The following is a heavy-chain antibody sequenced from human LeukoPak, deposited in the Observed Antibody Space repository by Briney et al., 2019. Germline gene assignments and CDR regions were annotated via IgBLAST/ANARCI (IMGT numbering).Heavy chain of an antibody. Sequence: SETLSLTCTVSGGSISSSSYYWGWIRQPPGKGLEWIGSIYYSGSTYYNPSLKSRVTISVDTSKNQFSLKLSSVTAADTAVYYCARGGLAAADDPFDYWGQGTLVTVSS. CDR1: GGSISSSSYY. D-gene: IGHD6-13*01. CDR3: ARGGLAAADDPFDY. CDR2: IYYSGST. J-gene: IGHJ4*02. V-gene: IGHV4-39*07.